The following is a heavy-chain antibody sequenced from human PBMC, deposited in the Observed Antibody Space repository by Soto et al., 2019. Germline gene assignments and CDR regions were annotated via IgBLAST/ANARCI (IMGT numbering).Heavy chain of an antibody. J-gene: IGHJ6*02. CDR2: IHYRGST. V-gene: IGHV4-31*03. D-gene: IGHD2-15*01. CDR1: GGSITGAYY. CDR3: ARVRDSFRLDV. Sequence: SETLSLTCRLSGGSITGAYYWNWIRQHPGKGLEWIGSIHYRGSTYYNPSLKTRITISLDRSKNQFSLNLSSVTAADTAVYYCARVRDSFRLDVWGQGTTVTVSS.